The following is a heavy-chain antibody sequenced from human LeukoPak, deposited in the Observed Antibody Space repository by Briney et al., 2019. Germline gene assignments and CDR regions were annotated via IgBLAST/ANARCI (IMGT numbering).Heavy chain of an antibody. V-gene: IGHV5-51*01. CDR2: IYPGDSDT. J-gene: IGHJ6*02. Sequence: GESLKISCKGSGYSFTSYWIGWVRQMPGKGLEWMGIIYPGDSDTRYSPSFQGQVTISADKSISTAYLQWSSLKASDTAMYYCARLTLVACNNHYYYYYGMDVWGQGTTVTVSS. CDR3: ARLTLVACNNHYYYYYGMDV. CDR1: GYSFTSYW. D-gene: IGHD6-19*01.